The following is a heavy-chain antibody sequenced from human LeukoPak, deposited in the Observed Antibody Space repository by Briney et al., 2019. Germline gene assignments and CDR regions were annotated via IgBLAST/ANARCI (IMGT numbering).Heavy chain of an antibody. CDR1: GFTFSSYE. CDR3: ANVGRSNFDY. V-gene: IGHV3-48*03. CDR2: ISSSGSTI. Sequence: GGSLRLSCAASGFTFSSYEMNRVRQAPGKGLEWVSYISSSGSTIHYADSVKGRFTISRDNAKNSLYLQMNSLRAEDTAVYYCANVGRSNFDYWGQGTLVTVSS. J-gene: IGHJ4*02. D-gene: IGHD6-13*01.